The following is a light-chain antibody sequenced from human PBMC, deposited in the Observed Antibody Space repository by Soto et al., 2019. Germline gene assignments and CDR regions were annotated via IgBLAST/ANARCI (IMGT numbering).Light chain of an antibody. J-gene: IGKJ2*03. Sequence: EIVLTQSPGTLSLSPGERATLSCRASQSVTSTYLAWYQQRPDQSPRLIIYGGSTRATGFPDRFSAGGSGTDFSLTISRLEPEDSAVYYCHCQQFDSSRIYSFGQGTKLEI. CDR3: QQFDSSRIYS. V-gene: IGKV3-20*01. CDR1: QSVTSTY. CDR2: GGS.